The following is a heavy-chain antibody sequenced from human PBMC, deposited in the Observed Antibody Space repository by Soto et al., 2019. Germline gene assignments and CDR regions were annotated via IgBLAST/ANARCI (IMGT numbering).Heavy chain of an antibody. D-gene: IGHD6-19*01. Sequence: QVQLVESGGGVVQPGRSLRLSCAASGFIFSSYGMHWVRQAPGKGLEWVAIISYDGSNKYYADSVKGRFTISRDNSKNTLYLQMNSLGPEETAVYYCAKDDRYSSGWYAYWGQGTLVTVSS. J-gene: IGHJ4*02. CDR3: AKDDRYSSGWYAY. CDR1: GFIFSSYG. V-gene: IGHV3-30*18. CDR2: ISYDGSNK.